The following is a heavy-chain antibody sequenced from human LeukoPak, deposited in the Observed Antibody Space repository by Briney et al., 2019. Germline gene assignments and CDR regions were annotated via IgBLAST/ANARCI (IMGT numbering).Heavy chain of an antibody. V-gene: IGHV1-2*06. CDR3: ASSRIAAARQGFDY. Sequence: ASVKVSCKASGYTFTGYYMHWVRQAPRQGLEWMGRINPNSGGTNYAQKFQGGVTMTRDTSISTAYMELSRLRSDDTAVYYCASSRIAAARQGFDYWGQGTLVTVSS. D-gene: IGHD6-13*01. CDR2: INPNSGGT. J-gene: IGHJ4*02. CDR1: GYTFTGYY.